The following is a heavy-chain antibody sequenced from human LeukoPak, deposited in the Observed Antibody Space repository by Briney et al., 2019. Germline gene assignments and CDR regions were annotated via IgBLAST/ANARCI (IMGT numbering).Heavy chain of an antibody. CDR3: ARYGSGTSYITNYFDY. CDR2: ISSDSRTM. D-gene: IGHD3-10*01. V-gene: IGHV3-48*02. Sequence: GGSLRLSCATSGFTFTTYEMNWVRLAPGKGLEWVSYISSDSRTMYYADSVKGRFTISRDNAKNSLYLQMKSLRDEDTAVYYCARYGSGTSYITNYFDYWGQGTLVTVSS. J-gene: IGHJ4*02. CDR1: GFTFTTYE.